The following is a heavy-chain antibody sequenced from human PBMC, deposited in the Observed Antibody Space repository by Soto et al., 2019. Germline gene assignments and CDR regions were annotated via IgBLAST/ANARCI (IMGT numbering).Heavy chain of an antibody. V-gene: IGHV1-18*01. D-gene: IGHD6-13*01. CDR3: ARGRGSSSWYEISHYFDT. J-gene: IGHJ4*02. Sequence: VQLVQSPAEVKKSGASVKVSCQTSGYSFTTYGTSWVRQAPGQGLEWIGWISAYNGNTIYAHDFQDRVTLTTDTSTSTAYMELRSLRYDDTAIYYCARGRGSSSWYEISHYFDTWGQGTLVTVSS. CDR2: ISAYNGNT. CDR1: GYSFTTYG.